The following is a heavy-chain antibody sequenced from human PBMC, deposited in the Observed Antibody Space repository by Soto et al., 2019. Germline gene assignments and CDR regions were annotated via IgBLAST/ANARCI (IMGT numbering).Heavy chain of an antibody. D-gene: IGHD3-3*01. CDR1: GFTFSSYW. CDR2: IKQDGSEK. Sequence: GGSLRLSCAASGFTFSSYWMSWVRQAPGKGLEWVANIKQDGSEKYYVDSVKGRFTISRDNAKNSLYLQMNSLRAEDTAVYYCARVSSDFWSGPNWFDPWGQGTLVTVSS. CDR3: ARVSSDFWSGPNWFDP. J-gene: IGHJ5*02. V-gene: IGHV3-7*01.